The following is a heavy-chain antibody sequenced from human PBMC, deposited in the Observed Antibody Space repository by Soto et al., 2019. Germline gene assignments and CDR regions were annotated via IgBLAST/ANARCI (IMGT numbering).Heavy chain of an antibody. D-gene: IGHD2-15*01. V-gene: IGHV4-34*01. CDR1: GGSFSGYY. Sequence: SETLSLTCAVYGGSFSGYYWSWIRQPPGKGLEWIGEINHSGSTNYNPSLKSRVTISVDTSKNQFSLKLSSVTAADTAVYYCARALGVMWYARWFDPWGQGTLVTVSS. CDR2: INHSGST. J-gene: IGHJ5*02. CDR3: ARALGVMWYARWFDP.